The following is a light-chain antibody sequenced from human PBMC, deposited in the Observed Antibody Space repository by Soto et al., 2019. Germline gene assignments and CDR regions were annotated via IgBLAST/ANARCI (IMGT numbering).Light chain of an antibody. Sequence: QSALTQPASVSGSPGQSITIFCTGTSSDVGGYNYVSWYQQRPGKPPKLMIYDVTNRPSGVSNRFSGSKSGSTASLTISGPQAEDEGDYYCRSYTNRNTVVFGGGTKLTVL. J-gene: IGLJ3*02. V-gene: IGLV2-14*03. CDR2: DVT. CDR1: SSDVGGYNY. CDR3: RSYTNRNTVV.